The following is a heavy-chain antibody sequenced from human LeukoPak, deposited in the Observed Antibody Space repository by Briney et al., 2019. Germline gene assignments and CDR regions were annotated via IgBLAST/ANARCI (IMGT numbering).Heavy chain of an antibody. D-gene: IGHD2-21*02. CDR2: IIPILGIA. CDR1: GYTFTSYG. Sequence: SVKVSFKASGYTFTSYGISWVRQGPGQGLGWMGRIIPILGIANYAQKFQGRVTITADKSTSTAYMELSSLRSEDTAVYYCARDATVIVVATAIHGAFDIWGQGTMVTVSS. V-gene: IGHV1-69*04. J-gene: IGHJ3*02. CDR3: ARDATVIVVATAIHGAFDI.